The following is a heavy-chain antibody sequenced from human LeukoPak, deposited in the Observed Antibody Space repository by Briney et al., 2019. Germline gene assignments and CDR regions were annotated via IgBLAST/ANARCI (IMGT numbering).Heavy chain of an antibody. Sequence: TETLSLTCTVSGGSISSHYWSWIRQPPGKGLEWIGYIYYSGSTNYNPSLKSRVTISVDTSKNQFSLKLSSATAADTAVYYCARGGFRVPAASFDYWGQGTLVTVSS. V-gene: IGHV4-59*11. CDR2: IYYSGST. CDR1: GGSISSHY. CDR3: ARGGFRVPAASFDY. J-gene: IGHJ4*02. D-gene: IGHD2-2*01.